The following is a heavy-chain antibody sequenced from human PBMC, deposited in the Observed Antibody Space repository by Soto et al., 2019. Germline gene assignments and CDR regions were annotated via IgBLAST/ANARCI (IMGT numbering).Heavy chain of an antibody. V-gene: IGHV1-69*06. J-gene: IGHJ6*02. CDR3: ARVSVPGIYGEDV. D-gene: IGHD3-10*01. CDR1: RGSFVNYA. CDR2: IMPVFGTV. Sequence: GASVKVSWKASRGSFVNYAVSWLRQARGQGLEWMGGIMPVFGTVNYAQKFQGRVTITADKFTNTAYMELSSLTFQDTAIYYCARVSVPGIYGEDVWGLGTTVTVSS.